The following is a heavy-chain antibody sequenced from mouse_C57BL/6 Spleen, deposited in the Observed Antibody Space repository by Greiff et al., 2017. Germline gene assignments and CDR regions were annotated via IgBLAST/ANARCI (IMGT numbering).Heavy chain of an antibody. J-gene: IGHJ2*01. CDR1: GYTFTDYY. CDR2: IYPGSGNT. D-gene: IGHD2-4*01. Sequence: VQLQQSGAELVRPGASVKLSCKASGYTFTDYYINWVKQRPGQGLEWIARIYPGSGNTYYNEKFKGKATLTAEKSSSTAYMQLSSLTSEDSAVYFCARGDYDYEGDYWGQGTTLTVSS. CDR3: ARGDYDYEGDY. V-gene: IGHV1-76*01.